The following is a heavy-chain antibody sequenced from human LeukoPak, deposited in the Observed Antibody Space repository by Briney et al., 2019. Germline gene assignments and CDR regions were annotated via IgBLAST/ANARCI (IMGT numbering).Heavy chain of an antibody. V-gene: IGHV3-7*01. CDR1: GFTFSSYW. D-gene: IGHD3-22*01. J-gene: IGHJ4*02. CDR3: ARGSGYYLGHFDY. CDR2: IKQDGSEK. Sequence: PGGSLRLXCAASGFTFSSYWMSWDRQAPGKGLEWVANIKQDGSEKYYVDSVKGRFTISRDNAKNSLYLQMNSLRAEDTAVYYCARGSGYYLGHFDYWGQGTLVTVSS.